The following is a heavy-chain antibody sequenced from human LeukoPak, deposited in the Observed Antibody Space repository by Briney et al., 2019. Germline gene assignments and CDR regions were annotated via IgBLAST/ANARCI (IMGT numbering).Heavy chain of an antibody. V-gene: IGHV4-61*02. CDR1: GGSISTGSYY. J-gene: IGHJ6*03. CDR2: IYTSGST. Sequence: SETLSLTCTVSGGSISTGSYYCSWIRQPAGKGLEWIGRIYTSGSTNYNPSLKSRVTISVDTSKNQFSLKLSSVTAADTAVYYCARRGVTPNYYMDVWGKGTTVTVSS. D-gene: IGHD2-21*02. CDR3: ARRGVTPNYYMDV.